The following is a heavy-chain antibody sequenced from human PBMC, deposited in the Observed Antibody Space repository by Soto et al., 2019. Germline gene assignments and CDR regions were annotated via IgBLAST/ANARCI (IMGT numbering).Heavy chain of an antibody. V-gene: IGHV3-66*01. J-gene: IGHJ3*02. CDR1: GFTVSRNY. CDR3: ARFGAVIVGYAFET. Sequence: GGSLRLSCEAAGFTVSRNYMSWVRQAPGKGLECVSVVYTNGNTYFADSVKGRFTVSRDNSRNTLYLQMNSLRVEDTAVYFCARFGAVIVGYAFETWGPGTVVTVSS. D-gene: IGHD3-3*01. CDR2: VYTNGNT.